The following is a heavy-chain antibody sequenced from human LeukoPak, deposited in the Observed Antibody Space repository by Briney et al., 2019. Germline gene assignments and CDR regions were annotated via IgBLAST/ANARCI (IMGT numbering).Heavy chain of an antibody. V-gene: IGHV3-23*01. J-gene: IGHJ4*02. D-gene: IGHD2-21*02. Sequence: GGSVRLSCRASGFTFSSHAMIWVPEAAGKGVQWVSSITGSGSGAYDPDSLKGRITISRDNSKNTLFLQMDTRRAEDTAMYYCAKVRGDPAHLQDDFDYWGQGTLVTVSS. CDR3: AKVRGDPAHLQDDFDY. CDR2: ITGSGSGA. CDR1: GFTFSSHA.